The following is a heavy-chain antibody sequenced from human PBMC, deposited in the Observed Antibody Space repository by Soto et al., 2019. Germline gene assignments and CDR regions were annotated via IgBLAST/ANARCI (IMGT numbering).Heavy chain of an antibody. D-gene: IGHD2-15*01. CDR1: GFTFSSYP. V-gene: IGHV3-23*01. CDR3: KRAVVAYSPPGADY. Sequence: EVQLLGSGGGLVRPGGSLRLSCAGSGFTFSSYPMSWVRQVPGKGPEWVAAIKAAGGDTYYADSVKGRFTISRDNFNDILYLQMNSLTVEDTAMYYCKRAVVAYSPPGADYWGQGTLVTVSS. J-gene: IGHJ4*02. CDR2: IKAAGGDT.